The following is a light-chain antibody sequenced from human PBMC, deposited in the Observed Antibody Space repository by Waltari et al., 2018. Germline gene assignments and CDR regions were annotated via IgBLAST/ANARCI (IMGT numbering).Light chain of an antibody. CDR3: AAWDDSLNGVV. J-gene: IGLJ2*01. CDR1: SSNIGSHT. Sequence: QSVLTQPPSASGTPGPRVTISCSGRSSNIGSHTVNWYQQLPGTAPNLLIYSNNQRPSGVPDRFSGSKSGTSASLAISGLQSEDEADYYCAAWDDSLNGVVFGGGTKLTVL. CDR2: SNN. V-gene: IGLV1-44*01.